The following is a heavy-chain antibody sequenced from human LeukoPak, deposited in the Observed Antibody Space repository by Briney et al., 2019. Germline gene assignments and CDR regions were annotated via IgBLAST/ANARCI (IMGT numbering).Heavy chain of an antibody. CDR2: IIPIFGTA. J-gene: IGHJ5*02. D-gene: IGHD6-13*01. CDR3: ARGFVDSSSWYEVMDP. CDR1: GGTFSSYA. V-gene: IGHV1-69*13. Sequence: ASVKVSCKASGGTFSSYAISWVRQAPGQGLEWMGGIIPIFGTANYVQKFQGRVTITADESTSTAYMELSSLRSEDTAVYYCARGFVDSSSWYEVMDPWGQGTLVTVSS.